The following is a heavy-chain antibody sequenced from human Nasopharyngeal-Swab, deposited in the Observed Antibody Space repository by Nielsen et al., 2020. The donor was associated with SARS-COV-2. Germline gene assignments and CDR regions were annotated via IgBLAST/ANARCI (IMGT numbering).Heavy chain of an antibody. V-gene: IGHV3-21*04. Sequence: GESLKISCAASGFTFSSYSMNWVRQAPGKGLEWVSSISSSSSYIYYADSVKGRFTISRDNARNTLYLQMNSLRAEDTAVYYCAKDPGFVVATVIWGQGTLVTVSS. CDR1: GFTFSSYS. CDR2: ISSSSSYI. CDR3: AKDPGFVVATVI. D-gene: IGHD5-12*01. J-gene: IGHJ4*02.